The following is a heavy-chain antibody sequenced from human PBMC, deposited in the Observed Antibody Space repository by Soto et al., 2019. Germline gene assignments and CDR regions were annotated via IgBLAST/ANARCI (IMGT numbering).Heavy chain of an antibody. CDR1: GYSFTSYW. CDR2: IDPSDSYT. J-gene: IGHJ6*02. Sequence: GESLKISCKGSGYSFTSYWISWVRQMPGKGLEWMGRIDPSDSYTNYSPSFQGHVTISADKSISTAYLQWSSLKASDTAMYYCARLPRRSPRIAAPSYYYGMDVWGQGTTVTVSS. V-gene: IGHV5-10-1*01. D-gene: IGHD6-6*01. CDR3: ARLPRRSPRIAAPSYYYGMDV.